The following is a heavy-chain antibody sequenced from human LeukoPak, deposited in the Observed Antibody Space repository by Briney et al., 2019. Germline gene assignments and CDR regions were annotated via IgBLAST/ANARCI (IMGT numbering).Heavy chain of an antibody. V-gene: IGHV1-46*01. CDR2: INPSGGST. D-gene: IGHD3-22*01. CDR1: GYTFTSYY. CDR3: ARDLNYYDSSGYPHALYGHDY. Sequence: ASVKVSCKASGYTFTSYYMHWVRQAPGQGLEWMGIINPSGGSTSYAQKFQGRVTMTRDTSTSTVYMELSSLGSEDTAVYYCARDLNYYDSSGYPHALYGHDYWGQGTLVTVSS. J-gene: IGHJ4*02.